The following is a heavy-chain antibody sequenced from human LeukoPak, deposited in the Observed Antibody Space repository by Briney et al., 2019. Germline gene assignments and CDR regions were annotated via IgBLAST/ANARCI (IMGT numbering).Heavy chain of an antibody. J-gene: IGHJ4*01. CDR1: GFTVSSNY. D-gene: IGHD6-19*01. CDR3: ARVLSDSRGWYYFDY. V-gene: IGHV3-53*01. CDR2: IYSGDTT. Sequence: GGSLRLSCAASGFTVSSNYMSWVRQAPGGGLEWVSVIYSGDTTYYADSVKGRFTISRDNSKNTLYLQMNSLRAEDTAVYYCARVLSDSRGWYYFDYWGQEPWSPSPQ.